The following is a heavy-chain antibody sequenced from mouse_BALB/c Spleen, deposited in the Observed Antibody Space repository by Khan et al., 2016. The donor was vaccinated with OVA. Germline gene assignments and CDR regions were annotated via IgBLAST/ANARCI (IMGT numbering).Heavy chain of an antibody. D-gene: IGHD1-1*01. Sequence: QVQLQQSGAELAKPGASVKMSCKASGYTFTSFWMHWVKQRPGPGLEWIGYINPSTDYTAYNQRFKDKATLTADQSSRTAYMRLTSLTSDDSAVDECVNHGSTSAWFTYGGQGNLVTVSA. V-gene: IGHV1-7*01. CDR1: GYTFTSFW. J-gene: IGHJ3*01. CDR3: VNHGSTSAWFTY. CDR2: INPSTDYT.